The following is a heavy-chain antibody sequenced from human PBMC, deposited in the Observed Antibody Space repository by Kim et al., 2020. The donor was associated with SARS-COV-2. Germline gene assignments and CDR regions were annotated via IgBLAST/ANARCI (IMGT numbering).Heavy chain of an antibody. CDR2: IYYSGST. CDR3: ARDPYYYDSSGYSD. CDR1: GGSISSGGYY. Sequence: SETLSLPCTVSGGSISSGGYYRSWIRQHPGKGLEWIGYIYYSGSTYYNPSLKSRVTISVDTSKNQFSLKLSSVTAADTAVYYCARDPYYYDSSGYSDWGQGTLVTVSS. D-gene: IGHD3-22*01. J-gene: IGHJ4*02. V-gene: IGHV4-31*03.